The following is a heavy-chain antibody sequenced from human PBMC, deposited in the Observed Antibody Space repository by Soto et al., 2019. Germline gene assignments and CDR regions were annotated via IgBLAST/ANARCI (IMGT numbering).Heavy chain of an antibody. CDR1: GFIFRNYA. Sequence: EVQLLESGGGLVQPGGSLRVSCIGSGFIFRNYAMTWVRQAPGKGLEWVSTIGGSTSRTDYADSVKGRFTVSRDNSKNTLFLQMNSLRDEDTALYYCSMYPNGDHFGAFDFRGRGTMVTVSS. V-gene: IGHV3-23*01. D-gene: IGHD4-17*01. CDR2: IGGSTSRT. CDR3: SMYPNGDHFGAFDF. J-gene: IGHJ3*01.